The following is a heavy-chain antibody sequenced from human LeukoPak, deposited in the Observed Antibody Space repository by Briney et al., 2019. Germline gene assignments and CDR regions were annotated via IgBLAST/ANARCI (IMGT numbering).Heavy chain of an antibody. V-gene: IGHV3-21*01. D-gene: IGHD1-14*01. CDR2: ISSSSGYI. J-gene: IGHJ4*02. Sequence: PGGSLRLSCAASGFTFSSYSMNWVRQAPGKGLEWVASISSSSGYIYYADSVKGRFTISRDNAKNSLYLQLNSLRDEDTAVYFCARDRPGKYYFDSWGQGALVIVSS. CDR3: ARDRPGKYYFDS. CDR1: GFTFSSYS.